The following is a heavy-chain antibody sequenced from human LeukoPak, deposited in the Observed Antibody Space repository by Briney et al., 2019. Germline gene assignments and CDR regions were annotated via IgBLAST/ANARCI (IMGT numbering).Heavy chain of an antibody. CDR1: GYTFIDYH. D-gene: IGHD4/OR15-4a*01. V-gene: IGHV1-2*02. CDR3: AREANAMDV. CDR2: IKSYSGDT. J-gene: IGHJ6*02. Sequence: ASVKVSCKASGYTFIDYHIHWVRQAPGQGLEWMGLIKSYSGDTYYAQKFQGRVTMTRDTSISTAHMELSGLISDDTAEYFCAREANAMDVWGQGRRSPSP.